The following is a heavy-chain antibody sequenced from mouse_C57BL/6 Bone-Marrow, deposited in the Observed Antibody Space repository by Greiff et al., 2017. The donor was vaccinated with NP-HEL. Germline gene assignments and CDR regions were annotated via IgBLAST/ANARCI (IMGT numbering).Heavy chain of an antibody. CDR1: GYTFTGYW. J-gene: IGHJ2*01. Sequence: VQLQQSGAELMKPGASVKLSCKATGYTFTGYWIEWVKQRPGHGLEWIGEILPGSGCTNYNEKVKGKATFTADTSSNTAYMQLSSLTTEDSAVYYCARWGGVRHYWGQGTTLTVSS. V-gene: IGHV1-9*01. CDR3: ARWGGVRHY. CDR2: ILPGSGCT. D-gene: IGHD2-14*01.